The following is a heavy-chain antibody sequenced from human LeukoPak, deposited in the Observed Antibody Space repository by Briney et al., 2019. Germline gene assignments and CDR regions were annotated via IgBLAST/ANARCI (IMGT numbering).Heavy chain of an antibody. J-gene: IGHJ3*01. CDR1: AGTFRGYA. CDR3: AREGSRLQSWGNAFDL. CDR2: IIPMFGAK. D-gene: IGHD3-10*02. V-gene: IGHV1-69*06. Sequence: SVKVSCKPSAGTFRGYAINWVRQAPGQGLEWVGRIIPMFGAKDYAQKFQGTVTISADRSTNTASMELFSLRFEDTAVYYCAREGSRLQSWGNAFDLWGQGTMVTVSS.